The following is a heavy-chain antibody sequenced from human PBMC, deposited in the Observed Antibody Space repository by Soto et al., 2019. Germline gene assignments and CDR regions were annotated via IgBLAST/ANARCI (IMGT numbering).Heavy chain of an antibody. Sequence: QVQLVESGGGVVQPGRSLRLSCAASGFTFSSYGMHWVRQAPGKGLEWVAVISYEGSNKYYADSVKGRFTISRDNSKNTLYLQMNSLRAEDTAVYYCAKVVWSGPMDVWGQGTTVTVSS. D-gene: IGHD3-3*01. CDR1: GFTFSSYG. V-gene: IGHV3-30*18. J-gene: IGHJ6*02. CDR3: AKVVWSGPMDV. CDR2: ISYEGSNK.